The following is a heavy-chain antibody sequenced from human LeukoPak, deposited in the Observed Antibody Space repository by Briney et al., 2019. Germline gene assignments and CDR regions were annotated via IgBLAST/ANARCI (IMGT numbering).Heavy chain of an antibody. CDR2: INAGNGNT. V-gene: IGHV1-3*03. Sequence: ASVKVSCKASGYTFTSYAMHWVRQAPGQRLEWMGWINAGNGNTKYSQEFQGSVTITRDTSASTAYMELSSLRSEDMAVYYCARAQRYAAARYYFDYWGQGTLVTVSS. CDR1: GYTFTSYA. J-gene: IGHJ4*02. CDR3: ARAQRYAAARYYFDY. D-gene: IGHD6-6*01.